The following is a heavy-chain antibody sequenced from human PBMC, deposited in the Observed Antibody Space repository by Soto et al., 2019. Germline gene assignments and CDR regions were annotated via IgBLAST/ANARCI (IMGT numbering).Heavy chain of an antibody. J-gene: IGHJ6*02. CDR3: ARDLKDIVVVVAGHYYYYGMDV. Sequence: QVQLVESGGGVVQPGRSLRLSCAASGFTFSSYGMHWVRQAPGKGLEWVAVIWYDGSNKYYADSVKGRFTISRDNSKNTLYLQMNSLRAEDTAVYYCARDLKDIVVVVAGHYYYYGMDVWGQGTTVTLSS. CDR2: IWYDGSNK. D-gene: IGHD2-15*01. V-gene: IGHV3-33*01. CDR1: GFTFSSYG.